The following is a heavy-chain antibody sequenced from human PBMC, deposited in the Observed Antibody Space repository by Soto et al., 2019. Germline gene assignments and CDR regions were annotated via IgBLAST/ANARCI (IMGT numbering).Heavy chain of an antibody. CDR3: ATWLQREHAYDV. CDR2: VYDADGK. J-gene: IGHJ3*01. Sequence: PGGSLRLSCAVVGMTVSGKKYVAWVRQAPGKGLEWVSGVYDADGKYYADSVKGRFTTSRDSSKTIVYLEMNDLGPEDTVIYYCATWLQREHAYDVWGQGTTVTVSS. D-gene: IGHD1-1*01. CDR1: GMTVSGKKY. V-gene: IGHV3-53*01.